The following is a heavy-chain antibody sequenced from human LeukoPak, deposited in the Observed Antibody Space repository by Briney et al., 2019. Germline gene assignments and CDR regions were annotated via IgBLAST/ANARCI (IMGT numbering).Heavy chain of an antibody. CDR1: GGSISSSSYY. Sequence: SETLSLTCTVSGGSISSSSYYRGWTRQPPGKGLEWIGSIYYSGSTYYNPSLKSRVSISVDTSKNQFSLRLNSVTTADTAVYYCARIPLWFGEAGFDYWGQGTLVTVSS. J-gene: IGHJ4*02. CDR3: ARIPLWFGEAGFDY. D-gene: IGHD3-10*01. V-gene: IGHV4-39*01. CDR2: IYYSGST.